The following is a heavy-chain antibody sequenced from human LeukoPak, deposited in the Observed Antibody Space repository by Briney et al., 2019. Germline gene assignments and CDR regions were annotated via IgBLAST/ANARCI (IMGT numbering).Heavy chain of an antibody. V-gene: IGHV3-7*01. CDR1: GFTFSSYW. CDR3: ATKNSSGWYRSPDDAFDI. J-gene: IGHJ3*02. CDR2: IKQDGSEK. D-gene: IGHD6-19*01. Sequence: GGSLRLSCAASGFTFSSYWMSWVRQAPRKGLEWVANIKQDGSEKYYVDSVKGRFTISRDNAKNSLYLQMNSLRAEDTAVYYCATKNSSGWYRSPDDAFDIWGQGTMVTVSS.